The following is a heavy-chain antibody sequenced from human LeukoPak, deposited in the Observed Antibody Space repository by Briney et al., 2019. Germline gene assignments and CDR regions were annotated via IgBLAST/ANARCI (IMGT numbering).Heavy chain of an antibody. V-gene: IGHV1-8*01. D-gene: IGHD3-10*01. J-gene: IGHJ4*02. CDR2: MNPNSGNT. CDR1: GYTFTSYD. CDR3: AKGITMVRGVMIPTPYFDY. Sequence: ASVKVSCKASGYTFTSYDINWVRQATGQGLEWMGWMNPNSGNTGYAQKFQGRVTMTRNTSISTAYMELSSLRSEDTAVYYCAKGITMVRGVMIPTPYFDYWGQGTLVTVSS.